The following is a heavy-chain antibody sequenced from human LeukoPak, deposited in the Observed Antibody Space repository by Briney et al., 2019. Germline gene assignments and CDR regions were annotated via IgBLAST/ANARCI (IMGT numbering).Heavy chain of an antibody. CDR1: GFTFSSYG. CDR2: ISYDGSNK. CDR3: AKDPSTGGDGFYFDY. D-gene: IGHD5-24*01. J-gene: IGHJ4*02. V-gene: IGHV3-30*18. Sequence: PGRSLRLSCAASGFTFSSYGMHWVRQAPGKGLEWVAFISYDGSNKYYADSVKGRFTISRDNSKSTLYLQMNSLRAEDTAVYYCAKDPSTGGDGFYFDYWGQGTLVTVSS.